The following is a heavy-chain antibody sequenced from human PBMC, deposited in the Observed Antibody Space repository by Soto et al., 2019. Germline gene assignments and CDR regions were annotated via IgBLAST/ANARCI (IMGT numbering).Heavy chain of an antibody. CDR1: GYTFTSYA. J-gene: IGHJ4*02. Sequence: QVQLVQSGAEVKKPGASVKVSCKASGYTFTSYAMHWVRQAPGQRLEWMGWINAGNGNTKYSQKFQGRVTITRDTSASTAYMELSSLRSEDTAVYYCARGDSRSWYSLDYWGQGTLVTVSS. CDR2: INAGNGNT. D-gene: IGHD6-13*01. V-gene: IGHV1-3*01. CDR3: ARGDSRSWYSLDY.